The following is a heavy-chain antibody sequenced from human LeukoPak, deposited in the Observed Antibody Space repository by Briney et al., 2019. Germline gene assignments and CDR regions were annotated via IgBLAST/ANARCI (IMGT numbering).Heavy chain of an antibody. D-gene: IGHD5-12*01. J-gene: IGHJ4*02. V-gene: IGHV4-59*12. CDR2: IYHSGST. Sequence: SETLSLTCTVSGGSISSYYWSWIRQPPGKGLEWIGYIYHSGSTYYNPSLKSRVTISVDRSKNQFSLKLSSVTAADTAVYYCARGRLDGYDFDYWGQGTLVTVSS. CDR1: GGSISSYY. CDR3: ARGRLDGYDFDY.